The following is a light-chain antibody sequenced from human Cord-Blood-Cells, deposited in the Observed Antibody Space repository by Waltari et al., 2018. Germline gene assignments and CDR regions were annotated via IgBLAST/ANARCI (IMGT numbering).Light chain of an antibody. J-gene: IGKJ1*01. V-gene: IGKV3-15*01. CDR2: GAS. CDR3: QQYNNWPPWT. CDR1: QSVSSN. Sequence: ELVMPQSPAILPVSPGERATLSCRASQSVSSNLAWYQQKPGQAPRLLIYGASTRATGIPARFSGSWSGTEFTLTISSLQSEDFAVYYCQQYNNWPPWTFGQGTKVEIK.